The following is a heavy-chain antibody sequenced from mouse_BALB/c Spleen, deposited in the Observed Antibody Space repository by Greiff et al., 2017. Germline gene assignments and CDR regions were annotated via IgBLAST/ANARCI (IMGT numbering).Heavy chain of an antibody. CDR2: ISSGGST. Sequence: EVHLVESGGGLVKPGGSLKLSCAASGFTFSSYAMSWVRQTPEKRLEWVASISSGGSTYYPDSVKGRFTISRDNARNILYLQMSSLRSEDTAMYYCARRDGNYAMDYWGQGTSVTVSS. CDR3: ARRDGNYAMDY. J-gene: IGHJ4*01. CDR1: GFTFSSYA. V-gene: IGHV5-6-5*01. D-gene: IGHD2-1*01.